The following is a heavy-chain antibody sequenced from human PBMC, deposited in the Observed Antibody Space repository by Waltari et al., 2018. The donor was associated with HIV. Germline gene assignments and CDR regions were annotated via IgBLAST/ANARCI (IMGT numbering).Heavy chain of an antibody. CDR1: GYTFTGYY. D-gene: IGHD1-7*01. CDR2: MNPNSGGT. CDR3: ARDRARTTDYYYYGMDV. V-gene: IGHV1-2*02. Sequence: QVQLVQYGAEVKKPGASVKVSCQASGYTFTGYYMHWVRQAPGQGLEWMGWMNPNSGGTNYAQKFQGRVTMTRDTSISTAYIELSRLRSDDTAVYYCARDRARTTDYYYYGMDVWGQGTTVTVSS. J-gene: IGHJ6*02.